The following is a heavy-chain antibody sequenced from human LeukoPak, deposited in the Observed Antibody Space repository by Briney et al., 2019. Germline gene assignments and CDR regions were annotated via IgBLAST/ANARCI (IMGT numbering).Heavy chain of an antibody. V-gene: IGHV3-23*01. D-gene: IGHD2-15*01. J-gene: IGHJ6*03. CDR2: ISGSSGNT. CDR1: GFAFSNYA. CDR3: AKPLRVSYYMDV. Sequence: PGGSLRLSCAASGFAFSNYAMNCVPQAPGKGLEWVSAISGSSGNTYYADSVKGRFTISRDNSKNTLYLQMNSLRAEDTAVYYCAKPLRVSYYMDVWGKGTTVTVSS.